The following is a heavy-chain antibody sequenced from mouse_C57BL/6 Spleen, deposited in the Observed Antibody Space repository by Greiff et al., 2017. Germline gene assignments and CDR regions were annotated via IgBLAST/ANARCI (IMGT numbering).Heavy chain of an antibody. CDR2: ISSGGSYT. V-gene: IGHV5-6*01. CDR3: ARQDRSYWYFDV. Sequence: EVQGVESGGDLVKPGGSLKLSCAASGFTFSSYGMSWVRQTPDKRLEWVATISSGGSYTYYPDSVKGRFTISRDNAKNTLYLQMSSLKSEDTARYYCARQDRSYWYFDVWGTGTTVTVSS. J-gene: IGHJ1*03. CDR1: GFTFSSYG.